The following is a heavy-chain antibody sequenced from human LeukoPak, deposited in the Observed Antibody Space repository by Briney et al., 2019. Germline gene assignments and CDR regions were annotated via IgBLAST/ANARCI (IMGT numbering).Heavy chain of an antibody. Sequence: PSETLSLTCTVSGGSISSSSYYWGWIRQPPGKGLEWIGSIYYSGSTYYNPSLKSRVTISVDTSKNQFSLKLSSVTAADTAVYYCARDLRNLYYYYGMDVWGQGTTVTVSS. V-gene: IGHV4-39*02. CDR3: ARDLRNLYYYYGMDV. D-gene: IGHD1-14*01. J-gene: IGHJ6*02. CDR1: GGSISSSSYY. CDR2: IYYSGST.